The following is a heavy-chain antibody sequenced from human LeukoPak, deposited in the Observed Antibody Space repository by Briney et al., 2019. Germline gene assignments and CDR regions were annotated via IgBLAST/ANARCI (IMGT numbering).Heavy chain of an antibody. Sequence: SLKISCAASGFTLSSHGMQWVRQAPGKGLEWVALIWYDGSKTNYVDSVMGRFTISRDDSKNTLYLQMDNLRVEDTAVYFCARDLSYGSLSFDPWGQGTLVTVSS. D-gene: IGHD3-10*01. V-gene: IGHV3-33*01. CDR2: IWYDGSKT. CDR1: GFTLSSHG. CDR3: ARDLSYGSLSFDP. J-gene: IGHJ5*02.